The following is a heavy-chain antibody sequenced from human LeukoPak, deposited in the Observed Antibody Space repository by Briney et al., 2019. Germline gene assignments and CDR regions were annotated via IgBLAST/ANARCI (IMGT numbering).Heavy chain of an antibody. V-gene: IGHV3-48*02. D-gene: IGHD5-24*01. CDR2: ISSSSSAI. J-gene: IGHJ4*02. CDR1: GFTFSRYR. CDR3: ARDGEMATNPYYFDY. Sequence: GGSLRLSCAASGFTFSRYRMNWVRQAPGKGPQWVSYISSSSSAIYYADSVRGRFTISRDNAKNSLYLQMNSLRDEDTAVYYCARDGEMATNPYYFDYWGQGTLVTVSS.